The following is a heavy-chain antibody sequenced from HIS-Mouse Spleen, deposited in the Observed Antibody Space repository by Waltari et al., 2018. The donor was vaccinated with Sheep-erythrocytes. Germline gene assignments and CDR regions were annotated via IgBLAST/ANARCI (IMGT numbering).Heavy chain of an antibody. CDR3: ARVASGATFDY. V-gene: IGHV3-21*01. Sequence: EVQLVESGGGLVKRGGSLKLCCSASGFTFSSHSMKWVRQGPGKGLEWVSSIISSSYIYYADSVKGRFTISRDNAKNSLYLQMNSLRAEDTAVYYCARVASGATFDYWGQGTLVTVSS. D-gene: IGHD1-26*01. CDR2: IISSSYI. CDR1: GFTFSSHS. J-gene: IGHJ4*02.